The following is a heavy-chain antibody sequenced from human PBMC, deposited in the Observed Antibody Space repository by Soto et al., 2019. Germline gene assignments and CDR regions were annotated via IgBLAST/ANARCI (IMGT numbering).Heavy chain of an antibody. V-gene: IGHV3-15*01. CDR3: TRKNREVDY. Sequence: GGSLRLSCETSGFTFSNAWMSWVRQAPGKGLEWVGRIKSKTDGGTTDYAAPVKGRFSISRDDSKTTLYLQMYSLKTEDTAVYYCTRKNREVDYWGQGTLVTVSS. CDR1: GFTFSNAW. CDR2: IKSKTDGGTT. J-gene: IGHJ4*02.